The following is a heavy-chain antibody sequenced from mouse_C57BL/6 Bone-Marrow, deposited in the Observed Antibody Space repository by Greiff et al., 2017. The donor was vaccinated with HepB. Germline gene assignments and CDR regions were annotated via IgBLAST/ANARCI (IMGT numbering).Heavy chain of an antibody. Sequence: QVQLKESGAELVRPGASVKLSCKASGYTFTDYYINWVKQRPGQGLEWIARIYPGSGNTYYNEKFKGKATLTAEKSSSTAYMQLSSLTSEDSAVYFCARLYDYDGRTDFFDYWGQGTTLTVSS. V-gene: IGHV1-76*01. CDR3: ARLYDYDGRTDFFDY. D-gene: IGHD2-4*01. CDR1: GYTFTDYY. J-gene: IGHJ2*01. CDR2: IYPGSGNT.